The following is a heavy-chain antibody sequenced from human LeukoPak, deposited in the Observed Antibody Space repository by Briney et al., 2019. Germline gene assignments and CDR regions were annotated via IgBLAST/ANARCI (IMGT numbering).Heavy chain of an antibody. V-gene: IGHV4-38-2*02. CDR1: GYSISSGYY. D-gene: IGHD4-17*01. J-gene: IGHJ2*01. Sequence: SETLSLTCTVSGYSISSGYYWGWIRQPPGKGLEWIGSIYHSGSTYYNPSLKSRVTISVDTSKNQFSLKLSSVTAADTAVYYCARGSAGRSPLYFDLWGRGTLVTVSS. CDR2: IYHSGST. CDR3: ARGSAGRSPLYFDL.